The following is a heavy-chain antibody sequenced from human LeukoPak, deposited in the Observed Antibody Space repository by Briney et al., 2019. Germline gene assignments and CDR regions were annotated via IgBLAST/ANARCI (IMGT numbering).Heavy chain of an antibody. D-gene: IGHD3-3*01. CDR3: ARDLNDFWSGNNWFDP. CDR2: IIPILGIA. CDR1: GGTFSSYT. J-gene: IGHJ5*02. Sequence: SVKVSFKASGGTFSSYTISWVRQAPGQGLEWMGRIIPILGIANYAQKFQGRVTITADKSTSTAYMELSSLRSEDTAVYHCARDLNDFWSGNNWFDPWGQGTLVTVSS. V-gene: IGHV1-69*04.